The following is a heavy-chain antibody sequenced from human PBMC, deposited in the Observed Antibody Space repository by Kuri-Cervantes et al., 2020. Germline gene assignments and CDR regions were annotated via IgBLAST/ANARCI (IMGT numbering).Heavy chain of an antibody. V-gene: IGHV3-30*01. Sequence: GESLKISCAASGFTFSSYAMHWVRQAPGKGLEWVAVISYDGSNKYYADSVKGRFAISRDNSKNTPYLQMNSLRAEDTAVYYCASGIAAAGWATETWYFDLWGRGTLVTVSS. CDR3: ASGIAAAGWATETWYFDL. D-gene: IGHD6-13*01. CDR1: GFTFSSYA. CDR2: ISYDGSNK. J-gene: IGHJ2*01.